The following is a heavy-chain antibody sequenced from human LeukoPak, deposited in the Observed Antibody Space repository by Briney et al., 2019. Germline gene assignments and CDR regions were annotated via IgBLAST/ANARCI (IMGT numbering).Heavy chain of an antibody. V-gene: IGHV1-18*01. CDR1: GYTFTTHG. CDR3: ARGGYFDL. J-gene: IGHJ2*01. Sequence: RWASLKVSCKASGYTFTTHGIAWVRQAPGQGLEWMGWISAHNGNTNYAQSLQGRVTMTTDTSTNTAYMELRSLRSDDTAVYYCARGGYFDLWGRGSLVTVSS. CDR2: ISAHNGNT.